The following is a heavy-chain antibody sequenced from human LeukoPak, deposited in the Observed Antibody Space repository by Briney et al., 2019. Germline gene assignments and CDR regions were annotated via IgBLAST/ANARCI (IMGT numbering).Heavy chain of an antibody. CDR1: GFTFTDHY. CDR2: INPNSGGT. V-gene: IGHV1-2*02. J-gene: IGHJ4*02. Sequence: ASVTVSCKASGFTFTDHYMHWVRQAPGQGLEWVGWINPNSGGTNYAQKFQGRVTMTRDTSISTVYMELSRLRSDDTAVYYCSREDYWGQGTLVTVSS. CDR3: SREDY.